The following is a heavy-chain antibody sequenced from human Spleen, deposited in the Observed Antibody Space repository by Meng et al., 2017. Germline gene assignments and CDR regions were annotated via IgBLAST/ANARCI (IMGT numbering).Heavy chain of an antibody. Sequence: GESLKISCAASGFTFSSYAMSWVRQAPGKGLEWVSAISGSGGSTYYADSVKGRFTISRDNSKNTLYLQMSSLRAEDTAVYYCSGHIDYWGQGTLVTVSS. CDR2: ISGSGGST. J-gene: IGHJ4*02. V-gene: IGHV3-23*01. CDR3: SGHIDY. D-gene: IGHD5-12*01. CDR1: GFTFSSYA.